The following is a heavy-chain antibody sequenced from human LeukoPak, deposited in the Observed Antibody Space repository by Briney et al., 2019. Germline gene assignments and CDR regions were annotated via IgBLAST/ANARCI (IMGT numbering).Heavy chain of an antibody. CDR2: IYRGDSET. D-gene: IGHD3-22*01. V-gene: IGHV5-51*01. CDR1: GYSFSSYW. J-gene: IGHJ4*02. Sequence: GPSLRISCMGSGYSFSSYWFGWVRQMSGKGLEWMGIIYRGDSETRYSPSFQGQVTISADKSISTAYLQWSSLKASDTAMYYCARRGSSGYYYDYWGQGTLVTVSS. CDR3: ARRGSSGYYYDY.